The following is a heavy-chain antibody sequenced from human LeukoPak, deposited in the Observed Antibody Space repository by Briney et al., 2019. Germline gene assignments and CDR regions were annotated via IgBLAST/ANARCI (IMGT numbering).Heavy chain of an antibody. V-gene: IGHV4-39*07. J-gene: IGHJ6*02. D-gene: IGHD2-2*01. CDR3: AIVVVPATIGGYYYGMDV. CDR2: IYYSGST. CDR1: GGSISSSSYY. Sequence: SETLSLTCTVSGGSISSSSYYWGWIRQPPGKGLEWIGSIYYSGSTYYNPPLKSRVTISVDTSKNQFSLKLSSVTAADTAVYYCAIVVVPATIGGYYYGMDVWGQGTTVTVSS.